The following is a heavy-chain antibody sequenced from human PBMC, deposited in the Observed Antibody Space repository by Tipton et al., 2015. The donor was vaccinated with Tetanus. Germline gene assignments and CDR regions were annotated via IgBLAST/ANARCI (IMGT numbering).Heavy chain of an antibody. V-gene: IGHV4-31*03. CDR2: IYYSGST. Sequence: TLSLTCTVSGGSISSGGYYWSWIRQHPGKGLEWIGYIYYSGSTYYNPSLKSRVTISVDTSKNQFSLKLSSVTAADTAVYYCARETRSSWYVGLDYWGQGTLVTVSS. D-gene: IGHD6-13*01. CDR1: GGSISSGGYY. CDR3: ARETRSSWYVGLDY. J-gene: IGHJ4*02.